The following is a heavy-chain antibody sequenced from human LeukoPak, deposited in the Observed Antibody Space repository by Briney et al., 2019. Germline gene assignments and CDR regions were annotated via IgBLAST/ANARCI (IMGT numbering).Heavy chain of an antibody. V-gene: IGHV5-51*01. CDR1: GYSFSNYW. J-gene: IGHJ4*02. Sequence: GESLKISRKGSGYSFSNYWIGWVRQMPGKGLEWMGIIYPGDSDTRYSPSFQGQVTISVDESINTAYLQWSSLEASDTAMYYCARQYGRPFDYWGQGTLVTLSS. CDR2: IYPGDSDT. D-gene: IGHD4-17*01. CDR3: ARQYGRPFDY.